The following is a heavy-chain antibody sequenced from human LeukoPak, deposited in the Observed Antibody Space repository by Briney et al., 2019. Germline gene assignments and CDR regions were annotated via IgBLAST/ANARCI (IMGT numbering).Heavy chain of an antibody. CDR1: GFTFSSYA. Sequence: GGSLRLSCAASGFTFSSYAMSWVRQAPGKGLEWVSAISGSGGSTYYADSVKGRFTISRDNSKNTLYLQMNSLRAEDTAVYYCAKGAYFGSGPGGGTFDSWGQGSLVAVAS. J-gene: IGHJ4*02. CDR3: AKGAYFGSGPGGGTFDS. CDR2: ISGSGGST. V-gene: IGHV3-23*01. D-gene: IGHD3-10*01.